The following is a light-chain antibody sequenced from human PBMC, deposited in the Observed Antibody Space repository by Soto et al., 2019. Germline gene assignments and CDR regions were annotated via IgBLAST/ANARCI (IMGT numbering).Light chain of an antibody. CDR2: GAS. J-gene: IGKJ4*01. Sequence: EIVMTQSPATLSVSPGERATLSCRASQSVSSYLAWYQQKPCQAPSLLIYGASTRATGIPARFSGSGSGTEFTLTLSSLQSEDFAVYYCQQYNNWPPFTVGGGTKVEIK. CDR1: QSVSSY. CDR3: QQYNNWPPFT. V-gene: IGKV3-15*01.